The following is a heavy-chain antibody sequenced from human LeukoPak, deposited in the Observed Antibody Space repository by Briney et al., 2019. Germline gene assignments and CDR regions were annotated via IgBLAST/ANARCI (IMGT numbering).Heavy chain of an antibody. D-gene: IGHD2-21*01. CDR3: ARSVSWGLLVRDDAFDI. CDR2: IHYSGST. V-gene: IGHV4-59*08. J-gene: IGHJ3*02. CDR1: GGSISSYH. Sequence: PSEALSLTCTVSGGSISSYHWIWIRQPPGKGLEWIGYIHYSGSTNYNPSLKSRVTTSVDTSKKQFSLKLRSVTAADTAVYYCARSVSWGLLVRDDAFDIWGQGTMVTVSS.